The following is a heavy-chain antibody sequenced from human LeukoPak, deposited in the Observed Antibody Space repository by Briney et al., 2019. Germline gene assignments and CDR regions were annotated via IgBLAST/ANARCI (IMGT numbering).Heavy chain of an antibody. V-gene: IGHV3-23*01. CDR3: ARDLRGSIVRYFDY. CDR1: GFTFSSYS. CDR2: IDGSGDDT. D-gene: IGHD3-9*01. Sequence: PGGSLRLSCAASGFTFSSYSMNWVRQAPGKGLEWVAAIDGSGDDTYYAESVKGRFTISRDNSQNTLFLQVNSLRAEDTAVYYCARDLRGSIVRYFDYWGQGTLVTVSS. J-gene: IGHJ4*02.